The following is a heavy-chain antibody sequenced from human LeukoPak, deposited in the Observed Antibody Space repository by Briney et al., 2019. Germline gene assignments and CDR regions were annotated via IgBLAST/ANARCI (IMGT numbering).Heavy chain of an antibody. CDR2: ISGSGGST. CDR1: GFTFSSYA. D-gene: IGHD4-17*01. CDR3: ATGGTAVTRYFGL. V-gene: IGHV3-23*01. Sequence: HPGGSLRLSCAASGFTFSSYAMSWVRQAPGKGLEWVSAISGSGGSTYYADSVKGRFTISRDNSKNTLYLQMNSLRAEDTGVYYCATGGTAVTRYFGLWGRGTLVTISS. J-gene: IGHJ2*01.